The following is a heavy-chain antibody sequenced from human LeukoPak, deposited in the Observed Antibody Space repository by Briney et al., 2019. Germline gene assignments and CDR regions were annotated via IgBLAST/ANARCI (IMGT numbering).Heavy chain of an antibody. V-gene: IGHV4-38-2*01. CDR2: IYRSGST. J-gene: IGHJ6*03. D-gene: IGHD3-10*01. Sequence: KPSETLSLTCAVSGYSISSGYYWGWIRQPPGKGLEWIGSIYRSGSTYYNPSLKSRVTISVDTSKNQFSLKLSSVTAADTAVYYCASPLWFGELLTTPYYYYYMDVWGKGTTVTVSS. CDR1: GYSISSGYY. CDR3: ASPLWFGELLTTPYYYYYMDV.